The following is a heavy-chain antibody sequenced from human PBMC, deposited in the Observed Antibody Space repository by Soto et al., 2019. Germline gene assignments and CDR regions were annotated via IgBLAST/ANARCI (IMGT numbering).Heavy chain of an antibody. CDR2: INSDGSST. Sequence: GGSLRLSCAASGFTFSSYWMHWVRQAPGKGLVWVSRINSDGSSTSYADSVKGRFTISRDNAKNTLYLQMNSLRAEDTAVYYCARDCPGGSGSCWFDPWGQGTLVTGSS. J-gene: IGHJ5*02. V-gene: IGHV3-74*01. CDR1: GFTFSSYW. CDR3: ARDCPGGSGSCWFDP. D-gene: IGHD3-10*01.